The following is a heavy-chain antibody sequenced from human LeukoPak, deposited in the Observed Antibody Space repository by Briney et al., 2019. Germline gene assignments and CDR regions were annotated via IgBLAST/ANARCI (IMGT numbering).Heavy chain of an antibody. V-gene: IGHV1-8*01. Sequence: ASVKVSCKASGYTFTSYDINWVRQATGQGLEWMGWMNPNSGNTGYAQKFQGRVPMTRNTSISTAYMELSSLRSEDTAVYYCARRIVVVVAATDYYYYMDVWGKGTTVTVSS. J-gene: IGHJ6*03. CDR2: MNPNSGNT. CDR3: ARRIVVVVAATDYYYYMDV. D-gene: IGHD2-15*01. CDR1: GYTFTSYD.